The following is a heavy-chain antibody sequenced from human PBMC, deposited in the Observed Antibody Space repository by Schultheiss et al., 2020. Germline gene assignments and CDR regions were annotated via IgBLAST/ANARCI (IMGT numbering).Heavy chain of an antibody. CDR2: IYSGGST. CDR3: SREDLXYIRDFDY. V-gene: IGHV3-53*01. CDR1: GFTVSSNY. Sequence: GGSLRLSCAASGFTVSSNYMSWVRQAPGKGLEWVSVIYSGGSTYYADSVKGRFTISRDNSKNTLYLQMNSLRAEDTAVYYCSREDLXYIRDFDYWGQGTLVTVSS. D-gene: IGHD6-6*01. J-gene: IGHJ4*02.